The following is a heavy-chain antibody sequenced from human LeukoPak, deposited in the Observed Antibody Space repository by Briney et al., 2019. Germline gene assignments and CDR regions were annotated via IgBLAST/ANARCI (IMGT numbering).Heavy chain of an antibody. Sequence: GASVKVSCKASGYTFSDYYMHWVRQAPGQGLEWMGWINPDSGGTKYAQRFQGRVTMTRNTSISTAYMELSSLRSEDTAVYYCARGYGSGSSIVTFDYWGQGTLVTVSS. V-gene: IGHV1-2*02. J-gene: IGHJ4*02. CDR1: GYTFSDYY. CDR2: INPDSGGT. CDR3: ARGYGSGSSIVTFDY. D-gene: IGHD3-10*01.